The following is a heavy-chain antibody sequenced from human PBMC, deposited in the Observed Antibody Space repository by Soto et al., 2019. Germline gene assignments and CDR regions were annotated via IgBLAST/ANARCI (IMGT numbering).Heavy chain of an antibody. D-gene: IGHD6-6*01. Sequence: QVHLVQSGAEVKKPGASVKVSCKGSGYTFTSYGITWVRQAPGQGLEWMGWISVRNGDTDYAQKLQGRVTATRDTSTSAAYMVLRSLSSDDTAVYYCARGRDGDYWGQGDLVTVSS. CDR1: GYTFTSYG. CDR3: ARGRDGDY. V-gene: IGHV1-18*01. J-gene: IGHJ4*02. CDR2: ISVRNGDT.